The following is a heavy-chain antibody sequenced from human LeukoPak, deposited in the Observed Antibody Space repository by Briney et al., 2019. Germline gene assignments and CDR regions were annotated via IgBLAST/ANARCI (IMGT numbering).Heavy chain of an antibody. CDR1: GGSFSGYY. CDR3: ARHWAVITPFDY. CDR2: INHSGST. V-gene: IGHV4-34*01. D-gene: IGHD3-3*01. Sequence: SETLSLTCAVYGGSFSGYYWSWIRQPPGKGLEWIGEINHSGSTNYNPSLKSRVTISVDTSKNQFSLKLSSVTAADTAVYYCARHWAVITPFDYWGQGTLVTVSS. J-gene: IGHJ4*02.